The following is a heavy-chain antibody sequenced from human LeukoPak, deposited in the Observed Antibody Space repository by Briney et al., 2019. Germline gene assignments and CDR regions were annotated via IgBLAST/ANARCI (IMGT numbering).Heavy chain of an antibody. CDR3: ARLPPLYSSGWYAADH. CDR1: GFTFSSYN. J-gene: IGHJ4*02. CDR2: ISSSSSTL. Sequence: GGSLRLSCAASGFTFSSYNMNWVRQAPGKGLEWVSYISSSSSTLYYADSVKGRFTISRDNAKNSLYLQMNSLRAEDAAVYYCARLPPLYSSGWYAADHWGQGTLVTVSS. V-gene: IGHV3-48*01. D-gene: IGHD6-19*01.